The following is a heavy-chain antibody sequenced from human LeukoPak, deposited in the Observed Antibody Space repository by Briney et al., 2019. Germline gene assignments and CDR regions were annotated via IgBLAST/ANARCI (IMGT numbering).Heavy chain of an antibody. V-gene: IGHV3-48*02. CDR1: GFPFSSHV. Sequence: PGGSLRLSCAASGFPFSSHVLSGVRQAPGKGREWIAYISHNGEAIYHPDFVKGRFIISRDNAKNSLFLQMNDLRDEDTAVYYCARDYDWAFDFWGQGTRVTVSS. D-gene: IGHD3-9*01. CDR3: ARDYDWAFDF. J-gene: IGHJ4*02. CDR2: ISHNGEAI.